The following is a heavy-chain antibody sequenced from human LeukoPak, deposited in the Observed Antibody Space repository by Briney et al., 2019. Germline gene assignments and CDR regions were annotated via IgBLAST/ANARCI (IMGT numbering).Heavy chain of an antibody. Sequence: PSETLSLTCTFSGDSISSGGYYWNWIRQHPGKGLERIGYISYSGSTYYDPALQSRFTISVDTSNNQFSLKLTSVTGPDTAVYYCARDRIEGRPRGPYYVDVWGKGTTVSVSS. V-gene: IGHV4-31*03. D-gene: IGHD2-15*01. CDR3: ARDRIEGRPRGPYYVDV. CDR1: GDSISSGGYY. CDR2: ISYSGST. J-gene: IGHJ6*03.